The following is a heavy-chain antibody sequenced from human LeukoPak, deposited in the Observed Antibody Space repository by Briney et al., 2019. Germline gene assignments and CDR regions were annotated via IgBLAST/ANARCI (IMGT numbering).Heavy chain of an antibody. CDR1: GFTFSSYE. V-gene: IGHV3-48*03. Sequence: PGESLRLSCAASGFTFSSYEMKWVRQAPGEGLEWVSYISSSGSTIYYADSVKGRFTISRDNAKNSLYLQMNSLRAEDTAVYYCARDKVVGPSNFDYWAQGTLVTVSS. CDR2: ISSSGSTI. D-gene: IGHD1-26*01. CDR3: ARDKVVGPSNFDY. J-gene: IGHJ4*02.